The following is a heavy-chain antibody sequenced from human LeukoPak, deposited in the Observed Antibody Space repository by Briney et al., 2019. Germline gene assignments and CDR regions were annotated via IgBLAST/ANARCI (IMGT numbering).Heavy chain of an antibody. CDR2: IIPIFGTA. Sequence: SVKVSCKASGGTFSSYAISWVRQAPGQGLEWMGGIIPIFGTANYAQKFQGRVTITADESTSTAYMELSSLRSEDTAVYYCARAEGYCSSTSCLGAAAGPGLLPDYWGQGTLVTVSS. J-gene: IGHJ4*02. CDR3: ARAEGYCSSTSCLGAAAGPGLLPDY. V-gene: IGHV1-69*01. CDR1: GGTFSSYA. D-gene: IGHD2-2*01.